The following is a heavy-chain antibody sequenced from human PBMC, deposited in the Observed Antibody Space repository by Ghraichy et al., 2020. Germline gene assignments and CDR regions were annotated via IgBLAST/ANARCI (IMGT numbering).Heavy chain of an antibody. Sequence: ASVKVSCKASGYTFTSYGISWVRQAPGQGLEWMGWISAYNGNTNYAQKLQGRVTMTTDTSTSTAYMELRSLRSDDTAVYYCARMDPDDSSGYYHFDYWGQGTLVTVSS. CDR2: ISAYNGNT. J-gene: IGHJ4*02. V-gene: IGHV1-18*01. D-gene: IGHD3-22*01. CDR3: ARMDPDDSSGYYHFDY. CDR1: GYTFTSYG.